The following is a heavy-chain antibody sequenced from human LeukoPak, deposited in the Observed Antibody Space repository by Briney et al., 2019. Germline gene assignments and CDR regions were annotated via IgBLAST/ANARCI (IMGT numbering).Heavy chain of an antibody. CDR2: ISGSGGST. D-gene: IGHD1-26*01. CDR1: GFTFSSYA. Sequence: GGSLRLSCAASGFTFSSYAISWVRQAPGKGLEWVSAISGSGGSTYYADSVKGRFTISRDNSKNTLYLQMNSLRAEETAVYYCAKSRGSAFDIWGQGTMVTVSS. V-gene: IGHV3-23*01. CDR3: AKSRGSAFDI. J-gene: IGHJ3*02.